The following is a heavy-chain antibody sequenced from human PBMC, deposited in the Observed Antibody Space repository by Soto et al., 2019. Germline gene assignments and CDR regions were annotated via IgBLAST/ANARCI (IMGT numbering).Heavy chain of an antibody. Sequence: ASVKVSCKASGYTFSSYAMHWVRQAPGQRLEWLGWINSGTGNTKYSKMGQGRVTITRDTSASTAYMELSSLRSEDTAVYYCARDYYSSWSYYAPRFDIWGQATIVTTSS. J-gene: IGHJ3*02. V-gene: IGHV1-3*01. CDR3: ARDYYSSWSYYAPRFDI. CDR1: GYTFSSYA. D-gene: IGHD3-10*01. CDR2: INSGTGNT.